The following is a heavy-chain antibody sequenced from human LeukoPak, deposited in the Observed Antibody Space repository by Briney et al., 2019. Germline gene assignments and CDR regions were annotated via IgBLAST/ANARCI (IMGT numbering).Heavy chain of an antibody. CDR2: INPNSGGT. Sequence: ASVKVSCKASGYTFTGYYMHWVRQAPGQGLEWMGWINPNSGGTNYAQKFQGRVTMTRDTSISTAYMELSRLRSDDTAAYYCGKKSNCSSPSCYPYYYGLDVWGKGTRVTVS. J-gene: IGHJ6*04. D-gene: IGHD2-2*01. CDR1: GYTFTGYY. CDR3: GKKSNCSSPSCYPYYYGLDV. V-gene: IGHV1-2*02.